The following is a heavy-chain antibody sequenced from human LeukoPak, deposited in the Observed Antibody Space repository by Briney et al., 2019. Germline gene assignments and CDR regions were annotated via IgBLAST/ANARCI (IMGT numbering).Heavy chain of an antibody. CDR3: VREYDSRVRFDS. CDR1: GSTFTRHT. CDR2: ISSGSDTI. V-gene: IGHV3-48*01. J-gene: IGHJ4*02. D-gene: IGHD6-13*01. Sequence: PGGSLRLSCAGSGSTFTRHTMILVRQAPGKGLEWISYISSGSDTIYYADSVKGRFTVSRDNAKTSLYLQMNSLRVEDAAVYFCVREYDSRVRFDSWGQGALVTVSS.